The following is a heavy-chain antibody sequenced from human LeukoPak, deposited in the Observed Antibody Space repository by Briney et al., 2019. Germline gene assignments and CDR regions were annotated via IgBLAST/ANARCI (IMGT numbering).Heavy chain of an antibody. Sequence: PGGSLRLSCAASGFTFSSYAMSWVRQAPGKGLEWVSAISGSGGSTYYADSVKGRFTISRDNSKNTLYLQMNSLRAEDTAVYYCARVSSGWYFYYYYYMDVWGKGTTVTVSS. CDR1: GFTFSSYA. D-gene: IGHD6-19*01. CDR3: ARVSSGWYFYYYYYMDV. J-gene: IGHJ6*03. CDR2: ISGSGGST. V-gene: IGHV3-23*01.